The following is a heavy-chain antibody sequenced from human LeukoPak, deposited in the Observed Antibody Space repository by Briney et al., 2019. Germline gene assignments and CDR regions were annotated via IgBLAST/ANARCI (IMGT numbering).Heavy chain of an antibody. J-gene: IGHJ4*02. CDR2: IIPIFGTA. D-gene: IGHD3-22*01. Sequence: ASVKVSCKASGGTFSSYAISWVRQAPGQGLEWMGGIIPIFGTANYAQKFQGRVTITADESTSTAYMELSSPRSEDTAVYYCARGFSGYLDYWGQGTLVTVSS. CDR3: ARGFSGYLDY. CDR1: GGTFSSYA. V-gene: IGHV1-69*13.